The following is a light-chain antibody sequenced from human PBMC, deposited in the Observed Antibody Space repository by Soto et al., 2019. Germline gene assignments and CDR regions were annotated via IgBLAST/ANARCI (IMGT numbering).Light chain of an antibody. V-gene: IGKV1-5*01. CDR1: QSISAW. CDR3: QQYDTYLTT. J-gene: IGKJ1*01. CDR2: DAS. Sequence: DIQMTQSPSTLSASVGDRVTITCRASQSISAWLAWYQQKPGKAPKLLIYDASNLVTGVPSRFSGSGSGTDFTLTISSLQPDDFATYYCQQYDTYLTTFGQGTKVDFK.